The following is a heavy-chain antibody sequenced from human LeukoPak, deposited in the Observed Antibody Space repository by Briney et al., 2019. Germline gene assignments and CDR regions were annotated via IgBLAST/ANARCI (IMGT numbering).Heavy chain of an antibody. CDR2: IPYSGYT. CDR3: ARGSGWYPH. V-gene: IGHV4-59*02. Sequence: SETQSLPCSVCGGFVGSNHWSWVRQPPGKGLEWIGYIPYSGYTKHNPSLKSRLSMSVDTSKNQCSLMLTSVTAADTAVYYCARGSGWYPHWGQGTLVTVSS. CDR1: GGFVGSNH. J-gene: IGHJ1*01. D-gene: IGHD6-19*01.